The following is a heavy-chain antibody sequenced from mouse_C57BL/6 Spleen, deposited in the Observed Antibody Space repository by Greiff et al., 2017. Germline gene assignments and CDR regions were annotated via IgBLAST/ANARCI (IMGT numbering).Heavy chain of an antibody. CDR3: ASLALDY. Sequence: EVQLQQPGPELVKPGASVKISCKASGYSFTGYYMNWVKQSPEKSLEWIGEINPSTGGTTYNQKFKAKATLTVDTSSSTAYMQLKSLTSEDSAVYYCASLALDYWGQGTTLTVSS. CDR1: GYSFTGYY. V-gene: IGHV1-42*01. J-gene: IGHJ2*01. CDR2: INPSTGGT.